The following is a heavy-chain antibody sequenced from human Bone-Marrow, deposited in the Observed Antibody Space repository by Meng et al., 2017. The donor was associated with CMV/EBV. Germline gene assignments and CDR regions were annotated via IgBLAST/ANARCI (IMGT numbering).Heavy chain of an antibody. V-gene: IGHV3-30-3*01. CDR2: ISYDGSNK. D-gene: IGHD2-2*01. Sequence: GGSLRLSCAASGFTFSSYAMHWVRQAPGKGLEWVAVISYDGSNKYYADSVKGRFTISRDNSKNTLYLQMNSLRAEDTAVYYCARGYCSSTSCYLYWGQGTLVTVSS. J-gene: IGHJ4*02. CDR1: GFTFSSYA. CDR3: ARGYCSSTSCYLY.